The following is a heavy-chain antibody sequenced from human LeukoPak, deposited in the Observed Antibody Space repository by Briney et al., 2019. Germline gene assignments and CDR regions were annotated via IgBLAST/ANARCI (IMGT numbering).Heavy chain of an antibody. CDR2: ISSSSSTI. CDR1: GFTFSSYS. D-gene: IGHD2-21*01. Sequence: GGSLRLSCAASGFTFSSYSMNWVRQAPGKGLEWVSYISSSSSTIYYADSVKGRFTTSRDNAKNSLYLQMNSLRAEDTAVYYCARDRKSRFPSHWFDPWGQGTLVTVSS. J-gene: IGHJ5*02. CDR3: ARDRKSRFPSHWFDP. V-gene: IGHV3-48*04.